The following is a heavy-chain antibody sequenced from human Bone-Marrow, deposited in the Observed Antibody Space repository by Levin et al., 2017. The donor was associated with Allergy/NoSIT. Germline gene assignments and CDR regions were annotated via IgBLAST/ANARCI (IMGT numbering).Heavy chain of an antibody. D-gene: IGHD2-2*01. CDR2: IYPGDSDT. Sequence: ASVKVSCEGSGYSFPNYWIGWVRQMPGKGLEWVGTIYPGDSDTRYSPSFQGQVTISADKSINTAYLQWSSLKASDTAMYYCARPAYCSSTSCSAGDYWGQGTLVTVSS. V-gene: IGHV5-51*01. J-gene: IGHJ4*02. CDR1: GYSFPNYW. CDR3: ARPAYCSSTSCSAGDY.